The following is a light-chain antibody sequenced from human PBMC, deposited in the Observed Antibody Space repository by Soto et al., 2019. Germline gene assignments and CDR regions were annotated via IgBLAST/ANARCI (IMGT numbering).Light chain of an antibody. V-gene: IGLV1-40*01. CDR2: GHT. CDR1: SANIGGGFD. Sequence: QSVLTQPPSVSEAPGQRVTISCTGNSANIGGGFDVLLYQQIPGTAPKLIIYGHTNRPSGVPDRFSGSKSGTSASLAITGLQAEDEADYYCQSYDGGLSGYGFGTGTKVTVL. J-gene: IGLJ1*01. CDR3: QSYDGGLSGYG.